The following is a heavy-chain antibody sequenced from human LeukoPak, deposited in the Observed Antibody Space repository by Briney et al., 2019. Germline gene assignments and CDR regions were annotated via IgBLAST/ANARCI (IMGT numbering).Heavy chain of an antibody. Sequence: GGSLRLSCAASGFTFSSHAMTWVRQAPGKGLQWVSSISISGDSTYYADSVKGRFTISRDIAKNTLYLQMNSLRAEDTGVYYCAKDHYWSIDYWGRGTLVTVSS. J-gene: IGHJ4*02. V-gene: IGHV3-23*01. D-gene: IGHD3-3*01. CDR2: ISISGDST. CDR3: AKDHYWSIDY. CDR1: GFTFSSHA.